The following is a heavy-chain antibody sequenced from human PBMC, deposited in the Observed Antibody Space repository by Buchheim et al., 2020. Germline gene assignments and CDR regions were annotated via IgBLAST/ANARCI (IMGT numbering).Heavy chain of an antibody. CDR2: INPNSGGT. CDR3: ARGYYDFWSTTPLKAVFDY. V-gene: IGHV1-2*02. Sequence: QVQLVQSGAEVKKPGASVKVSCKASGYTFTGYYMHWVRQAPGQGLEWMGWINPNSGGTNYAQKLQGRVTMTRDTSISTAYMELSRLRSDDTAVYYCARGYYDFWSTTPLKAVFDYWGQGTL. D-gene: IGHD3-3*01. J-gene: IGHJ4*02. CDR1: GYTFTGYY.